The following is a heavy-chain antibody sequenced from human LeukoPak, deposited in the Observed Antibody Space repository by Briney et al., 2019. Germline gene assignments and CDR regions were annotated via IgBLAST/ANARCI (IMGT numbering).Heavy chain of an antibody. CDR3: ARDALRDDAFDI. CDR2: ISSSSVYT. V-gene: IGHV3-21*04. CDR1: GFTFNKHH. Sequence: GGSLRLSCVASGFTFNKHHMNWVRQAPGKGLEWVSSISSSSVYTHYADSVKGRFTISRDNGKNSLYPQMHSLRAEDTALYYCARDALRDDAFDIWGQGTLVTVSS. J-gene: IGHJ3*02.